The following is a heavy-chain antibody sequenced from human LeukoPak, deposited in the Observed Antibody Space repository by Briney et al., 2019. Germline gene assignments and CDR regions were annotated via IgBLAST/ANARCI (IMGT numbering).Heavy chain of an antibody. D-gene: IGHD3-22*01. V-gene: IGHV4-39*01. CDR2: INYSGGT. Sequence: SESLSLTCTVSGGSISSCSYCWGRLPQPTGQGLEWPGGINYSGGTYYNPSLESRGTISVNTSKNQFSLLLSSVTAADTAVYYCSSEYGSSYYSFDYWGQGTLVTVSS. CDR3: SSEYGSSYYSFDY. CDR1: GGSISSCSYC. J-gene: IGHJ4*02.